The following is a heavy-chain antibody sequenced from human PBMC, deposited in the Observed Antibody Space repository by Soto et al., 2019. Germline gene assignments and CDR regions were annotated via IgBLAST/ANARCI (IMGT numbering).Heavy chain of an antibody. D-gene: IGHD3-10*01. CDR1: GFTFSSYS. CDR3: ARATMVRGAELDY. J-gene: IGHJ4*02. V-gene: IGHV3-48*01. Sequence: EVQLVESGGGLVQPGGSLRLSCAASGFTFSSYSMNWVRQAPGKGLGWVSYISSSSSTIYYADSVKGRFTISRDNAKNSLYLQMNSLRAEDTAVYYCARATMVRGAELDYWGQGTLVTVSS. CDR2: ISSSSSTI.